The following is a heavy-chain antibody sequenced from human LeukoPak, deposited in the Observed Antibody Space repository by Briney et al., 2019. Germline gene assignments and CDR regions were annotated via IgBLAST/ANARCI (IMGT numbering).Heavy chain of an antibody. D-gene: IGHD3-10*01. V-gene: IGHV3-53*01. CDR1: GFIASSNY. CDR3: AGAYYASGSAAYDI. CDR2: IYSGGST. Sequence: GGSLRLSCAASGFIASSNYMSWVRHAPGEGLEWVSVIYSGGSTYYADSVKGRFTISRDNSNNTLYLQMNMLRAEDTAVYYCAGAYYASGSAAYDIWGQGTMVTVSS. J-gene: IGHJ3*02.